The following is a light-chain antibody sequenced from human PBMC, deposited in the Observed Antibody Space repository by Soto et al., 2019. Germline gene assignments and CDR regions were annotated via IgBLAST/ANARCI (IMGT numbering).Light chain of an antibody. Sequence: QSALTQPASVSGSPGQSITISCTGSSSDVGNYNLVSWYQQHPGRAPKLMIYEVVKRPSGVSNRFSGSKSANTASLTISGLQADDEAEYYCCSFAGSSTYVFGSGTKLTVL. V-gene: IGLV2-23*02. CDR3: CSFAGSSTYV. CDR2: EVV. J-gene: IGLJ1*01. CDR1: SSDVGNYNL.